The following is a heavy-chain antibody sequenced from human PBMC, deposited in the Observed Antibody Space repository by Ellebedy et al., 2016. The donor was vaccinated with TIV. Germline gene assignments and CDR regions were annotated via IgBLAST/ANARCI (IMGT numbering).Heavy chain of an antibody. J-gene: IGHJ6*02. V-gene: IGHV3-30*03. CDR2: ISFDGRVT. CDR1: GLIFGDWD. CDR3: ARNGGTSLDV. D-gene: IGHD3-16*01. Sequence: GGSLRLSCEGSGLIFGDWDMHWVRQAPGKGLEWVGMISFDGRVTDHADSVKGRFTISRDNSKRTLFVQMNSLGPGDTAIYYCARNGGTSLDVWGQGTTVTVSS.